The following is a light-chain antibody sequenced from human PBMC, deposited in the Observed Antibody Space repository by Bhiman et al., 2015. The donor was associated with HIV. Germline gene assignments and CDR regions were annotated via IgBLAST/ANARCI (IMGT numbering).Light chain of an antibody. CDR2: EVN. J-gene: IGLJ1*01. CDR1: SSDVGSYNL. CDR3: SSYTSSSTFV. Sequence: QSALTQPASVSGSPGQSITVSCTGTSSDVGSYNLVSWYQQHPGKAPKLILYEVNKRPSGVSNRFSGSKSGNTASLTISGLQAEDEADYYCSSYTSSSTFVFGSGTKVTVL. V-gene: IGLV2-14*02.